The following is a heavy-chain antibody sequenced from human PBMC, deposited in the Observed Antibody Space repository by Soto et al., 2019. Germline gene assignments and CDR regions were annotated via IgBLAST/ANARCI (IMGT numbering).Heavy chain of an antibody. CDR2: MNPNSGNT. D-gene: IGHD2-2*01. CDR3: ALGYSLSTSCYAVSKAMAPDY. Sequence: QVQLVQSGAEVKKPGASVKVSCKASRYTFTSYDINWVRQATGQGLEWMGWMNPNSGNTGYAQKFQGRVTMTRNTSKXXAXRXXSRLRSKDTAVYYCALGYSLSTSCYAVSKAMAPDYWGQRTLVTVAS. V-gene: IGHV1-8*01. J-gene: IGHJ4*02. CDR1: RYTFTSYD.